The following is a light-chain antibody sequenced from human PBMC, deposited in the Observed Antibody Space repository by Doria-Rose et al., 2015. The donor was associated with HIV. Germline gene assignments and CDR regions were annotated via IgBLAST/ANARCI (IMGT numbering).Light chain of an antibody. CDR1: QSLLYTSKNY. J-gene: IGKJ3*01. V-gene: IGKV4-1*01. Sequence: DIRLTQSPESLGMPLGERATLNRKSNQSLLYTSKNYLAWYQQKPGQPPKLLIYWASTRQSGVPTRFSGSGSGTDFTLTISSLEAEDVAVYYCQQYYDTPSFGPGTTVDIK. CDR2: WAS. CDR3: QQYYDTPS.